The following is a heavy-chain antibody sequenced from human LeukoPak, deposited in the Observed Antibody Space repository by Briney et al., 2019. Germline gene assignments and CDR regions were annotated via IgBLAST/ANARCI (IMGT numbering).Heavy chain of an antibody. Sequence: SETLSLTCTVSGGSISTYYWNWIRQPPGKELEWIGFIYNSGSTKYNPSLKSRVTISVDTSKNQFSLKLSSVTAADTAVYYCARSNGNSMFDYWGQGTLVTVSS. V-gene: IGHV4-59*08. J-gene: IGHJ4*02. CDR2: IYNSGST. CDR3: ARSNGNSMFDY. D-gene: IGHD4-23*01. CDR1: GGSISTYY.